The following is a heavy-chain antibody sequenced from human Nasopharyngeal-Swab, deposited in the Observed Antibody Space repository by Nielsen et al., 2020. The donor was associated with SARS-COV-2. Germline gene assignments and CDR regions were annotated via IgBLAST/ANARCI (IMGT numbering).Heavy chain of an antibody. CDR2: ISWTSGGI. V-gene: IGHV3-9*01. D-gene: IGHD6-19*01. Sequence: GGSLRLSCTASGFTFDDFAMHWVRQGPGKGLEWVSGISWTSGGIDYADSVKGRFTISRDNAKNSLYLQMNSLRPEDTALYYCAKDREALAGSRFGVLDYWGKGTLVTVSS. CDR3: AKDREALAGSRFGVLDY. CDR1: GFTFDDFA. J-gene: IGHJ4*02.